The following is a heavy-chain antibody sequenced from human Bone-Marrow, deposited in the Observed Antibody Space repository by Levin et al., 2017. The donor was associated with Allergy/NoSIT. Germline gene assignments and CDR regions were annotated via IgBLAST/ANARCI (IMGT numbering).Heavy chain of an antibody. CDR1: GFIFSSSW. CDR2: IKQDGSEK. V-gene: IGHV3-7*01. Sequence: SCAASGFIFSSSWMTWVRQAPGKGLEWVANIKQDGSEKYYVDSVKGRFTISRDNAKNSLYLQMNSLRVEDTAMYFCARLDARCGGDCFLFDYWGQGTLVTVSS. D-gene: IGHD2-21*02. CDR3: ARLDARCGGDCFLFDY. J-gene: IGHJ4*02.